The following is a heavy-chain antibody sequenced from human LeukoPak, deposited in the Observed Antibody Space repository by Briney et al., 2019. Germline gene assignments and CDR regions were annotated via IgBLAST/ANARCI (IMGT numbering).Heavy chain of an antibody. D-gene: IGHD3-22*01. CDR2: IYYSGST. J-gene: IGHJ3*02. CDR1: GGSISSYY. Sequence: PSETLSLTCTVSGGSISSYYWSWIRQPPGKGLEWIGYIYYSGSTNYNPSLKSRVTISVDTSKNQFSLKLSSVTAADTAVYYCAGHYDSSGLDAFDIWGQGTMVTVSS. CDR3: AGHYDSSGLDAFDI. V-gene: IGHV4-59*08.